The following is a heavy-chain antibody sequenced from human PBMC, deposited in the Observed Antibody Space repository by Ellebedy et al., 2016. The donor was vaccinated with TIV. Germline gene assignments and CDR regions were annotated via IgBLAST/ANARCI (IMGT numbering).Heavy chain of an antibody. D-gene: IGHD6-13*01. CDR3: ARGLRGTSWSSRSSPLDS. J-gene: IGHJ4*02. V-gene: IGHV1-8*03. Sequence: AASVKVSCKASGYTFTKYDLIWVRQATGQGLEWMGWMNPNSNNTAYAQKFQGRLTFTRNTSINTAYMELSSLRSEDTAVYYCARGLRGTSWSSRSSPLDSWGQGTLVTVSS. CDR2: MNPNSNNT. CDR1: GYTFTKYD.